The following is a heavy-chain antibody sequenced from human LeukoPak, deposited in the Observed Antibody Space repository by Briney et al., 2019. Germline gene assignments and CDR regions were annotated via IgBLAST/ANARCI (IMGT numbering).Heavy chain of an antibody. Sequence: TGGSLRLSCAASGFTFSSYAMSWVRQAPGKGLEWVASIDQDGSEKNYVDSVRGRFTISRDNAKNSLYLQMNSLRAEDTAVYYCARDQRSSSSWYSYYYGMDVWGQGTTVTVSS. CDR2: IDQDGSEK. CDR3: ARDQRSSSSWYSYYYGMDV. V-gene: IGHV3-7*01. CDR1: GFTFSSYA. D-gene: IGHD6-13*01. J-gene: IGHJ6*02.